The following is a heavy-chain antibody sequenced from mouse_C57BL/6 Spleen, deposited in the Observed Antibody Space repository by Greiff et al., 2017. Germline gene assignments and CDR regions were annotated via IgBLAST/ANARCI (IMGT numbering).Heavy chain of an antibody. J-gene: IGHJ3*01. CDR2: IYPRSGNT. Sequence: VQLQESGAELARPGASVKLSCKASGYTFTSYGISWVKQRTGQGLEWIGEIYPRSGNTYYNEKFKGKATLTANKSSSTAYMELRSLTSEDSAVYFCASGTTVVAKGFAYWGQGTLVTVSA. CDR1: GYTFTSYG. V-gene: IGHV1-81*01. CDR3: ASGTTVVAKGFAY. D-gene: IGHD1-1*01.